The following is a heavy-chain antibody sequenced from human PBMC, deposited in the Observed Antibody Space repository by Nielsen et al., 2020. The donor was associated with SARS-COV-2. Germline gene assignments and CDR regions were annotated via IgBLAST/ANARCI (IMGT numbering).Heavy chain of an antibody. Sequence: GESLKISCTASGFTFSNSAMSWVRQTSGKGLEWVSSISGSGDRTYYADSVKGRFVISRDISQNTVYLQMDSLRAEDTAVYYCAKAAKADRVYYYFGLDVWGQGTTVTVSS. V-gene: IGHV3-23*01. CDR1: GFTFSNSA. J-gene: IGHJ6*02. CDR2: ISGSGDRT. D-gene: IGHD2-15*01. CDR3: AKAAKADRVYYYFGLDV.